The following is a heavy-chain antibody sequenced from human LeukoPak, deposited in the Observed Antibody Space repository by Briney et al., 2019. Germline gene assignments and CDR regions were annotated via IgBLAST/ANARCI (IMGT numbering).Heavy chain of an antibody. CDR2: INTNTGNP. D-gene: IGHD2-2*01. CDR1: GYTFTSYA. V-gene: IGHV7-4-1*02. J-gene: IGHJ5*02. CDR3: ARIVQDNVVDLDHWVDP. Sequence: ASVKVSCKASGYTFTSYAMNWVRQAPGQGLEWMGWINTNTGNPTYAQGFTGRFVFSLDTSVSTAYLQISSLKAEDTAVYYCARIVQDNVVDLDHWVDPWGQGTLVTVSS.